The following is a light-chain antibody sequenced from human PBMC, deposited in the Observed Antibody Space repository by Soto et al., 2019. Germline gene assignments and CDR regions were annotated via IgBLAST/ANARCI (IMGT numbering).Light chain of an antibody. J-gene: IGLJ1*01. Sequence: QSVLTRPPSASGTPGQRVTISCSGSSSNIGSNTVNWYQQLPGTAPKLLIYSNDQRPSGVPDRFSGSKSGTSASLAISGLQSGDEADYYCAAWDGSLNGYVFGTGTKVTVL. CDR3: AAWDGSLNGYV. V-gene: IGLV1-44*01. CDR1: SSNIGSNT. CDR2: SND.